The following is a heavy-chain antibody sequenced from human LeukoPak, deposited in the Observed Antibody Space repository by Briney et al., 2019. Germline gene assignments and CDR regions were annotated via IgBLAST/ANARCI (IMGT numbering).Heavy chain of an antibody. CDR1: GGSISSYY. J-gene: IGHJ3*02. D-gene: IGHD4-17*01. Sequence: PSETLPLTCTVSGGSISSYYWSWIRQPAGKGLEWIGRIYTSGSTNYNPSLKSRVTMSVDTSKNQFSLKLSSVTAADTAVYYCASAGGYGDYGDAFDIWGQGTMVTVSS. CDR2: IYTSGST. CDR3: ASAGGYGDYGDAFDI. V-gene: IGHV4-4*07.